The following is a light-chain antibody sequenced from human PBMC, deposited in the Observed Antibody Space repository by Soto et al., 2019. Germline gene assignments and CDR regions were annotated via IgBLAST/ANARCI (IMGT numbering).Light chain of an antibody. V-gene: IGLV2-23*01. CDR2: EGS. CDR3: CSYAGSSTDVV. Sequence: ALTQPASVSGSPGQSITISCTGTSSDVGSYNLVSWYQQHPGKAPKLMIYEGSKRPSGVSNRFSGSKSGNTASLTISGLQAEDEADYYCCSYAGSSTDVVFGGGTKLTVL. J-gene: IGLJ2*01. CDR1: SSDVGSYNL.